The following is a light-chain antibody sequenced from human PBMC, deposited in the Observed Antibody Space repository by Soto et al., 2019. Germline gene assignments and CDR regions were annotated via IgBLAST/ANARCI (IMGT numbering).Light chain of an antibody. J-gene: IGLJ7*01. CDR1: NIGSKS. CDR2: YDS. Sequence: SYELTQPPSVSVAPGKTARITCGGNNIGSKSVHWYQQKPGQAPVLVIYYDSDRPSGIPERFSGSNSGNTATLTISRVEAGDEADYYCQVWDSSSDQHAVFGGGTQLTVL. V-gene: IGLV3-21*04. CDR3: QVWDSSSDQHAV.